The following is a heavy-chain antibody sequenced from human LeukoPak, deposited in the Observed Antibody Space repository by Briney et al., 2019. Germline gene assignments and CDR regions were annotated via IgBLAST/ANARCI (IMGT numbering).Heavy chain of an antibody. CDR1: GFTFSSYA. D-gene: IGHD3-22*01. J-gene: IGHJ4*02. CDR2: ISGSGGST. Sequence: PGGSLRLSCAASGFTFSSYAMSWVRQAPGKGLEWVSAISGSGGSTYYADSVKGRFTISRDNSKNTLYLQMNNLRAEDTAVYYCARRITMIVVVTDSGFDYWGQGTLVTVSS. V-gene: IGHV3-23*01. CDR3: ARRITMIVVVTDSGFDY.